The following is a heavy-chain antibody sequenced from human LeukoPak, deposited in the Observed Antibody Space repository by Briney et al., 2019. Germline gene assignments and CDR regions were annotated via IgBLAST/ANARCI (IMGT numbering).Heavy chain of an antibody. CDR1: GSRFTSYW. CDR2: IYPGDSDT. J-gene: IGHJ4*02. Sequence: GAPLKISCKGSGSRFTSYWIGWARQMPGKGLEWMGIIYPGDSDTRYSPSFQGQVTISADKPISTASLQWSSLKASDTAMYYCARRYCSSTSCYGENYFDYWGQGTLVTVSS. CDR3: ARRYCSSTSCYGENYFDY. V-gene: IGHV5-51*01. D-gene: IGHD2-2*01.